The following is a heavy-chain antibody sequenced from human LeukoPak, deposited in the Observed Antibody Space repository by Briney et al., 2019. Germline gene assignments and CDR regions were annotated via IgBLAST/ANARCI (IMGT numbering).Heavy chain of an antibody. CDR2: INHSGST. J-gene: IGHJ4*02. Sequence: PSETLSLTCSVYGGSLSGYYWSWIRQTPGKGLELIGEINHSGSTTHYPSFKNRVTISVDTSKNQFSLKLSSVTAADRALYYCARQTTSGYLDYWGQGTLVTVS. V-gene: IGHV4-34*01. CDR3: ARQTTSGYLDY. D-gene: IGHD3-22*01. CDR1: GGSLSGYY.